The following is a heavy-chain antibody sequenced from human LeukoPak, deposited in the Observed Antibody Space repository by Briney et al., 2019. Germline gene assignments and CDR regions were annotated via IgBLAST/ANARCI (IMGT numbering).Heavy chain of an antibody. CDR2: ISGSGGST. CDR3: AKDVRGKFDP. V-gene: IGHV3-23*01. Sequence: VGSLRLSCAASGFTFSTYAMTWVRQAPGKGLEWVSAISGSGGSTYYADSVKGRFTISRDNSKNTLYLQVNSLRAEDTAVYYCAKDVRGKFDPWGQGTLVTVSS. D-gene: IGHD3-10*02. J-gene: IGHJ5*02. CDR1: GFTFSTYA.